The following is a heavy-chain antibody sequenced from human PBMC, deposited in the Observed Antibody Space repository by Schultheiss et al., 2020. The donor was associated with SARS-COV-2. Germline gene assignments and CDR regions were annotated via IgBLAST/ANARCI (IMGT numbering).Heavy chain of an antibody. Sequence: GGSLRLSCAASGFTFSSYAMSWVRQAPGKGLEWVSSISSSSSYIYYADSVKGRFTISRDNSKNTLYLQMNSLRAEDTAVYYCVRMGYYGSGSNWGQGTLVTVSS. CDR2: ISSSSSYI. CDR1: GFTFSSYA. D-gene: IGHD3-10*01. J-gene: IGHJ4*02. V-gene: IGHV3-23*01. CDR3: VRMGYYGSGSN.